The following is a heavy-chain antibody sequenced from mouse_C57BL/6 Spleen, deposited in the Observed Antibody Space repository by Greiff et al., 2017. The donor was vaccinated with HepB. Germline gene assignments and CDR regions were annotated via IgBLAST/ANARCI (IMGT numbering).Heavy chain of an antibody. V-gene: IGHV1-53*01. CDR3: ARGEIYYDYDGGAWFAY. CDR1: GYTFTSYW. CDR2: INPSNGGT. Sequence: VQLQQSGTELVKPGASVKLSCKASGYTFTSYWMHWVKQRPGQGLEWIGNINPSNGGTNYNEKFKSKATLTVDKSSSTAYMQLSSLTSEDSAVYYCARGEIYYDYDGGAWFAYWGQGTLVTVSA. J-gene: IGHJ3*01. D-gene: IGHD2-4*01.